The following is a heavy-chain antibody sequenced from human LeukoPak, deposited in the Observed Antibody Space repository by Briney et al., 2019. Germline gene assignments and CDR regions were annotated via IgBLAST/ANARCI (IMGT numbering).Heavy chain of an antibody. CDR2: ISRSGSTR. CDR3: AKDRTRSSGWLGADFDY. V-gene: IGHV3-48*03. CDR1: GFSFSACE. J-gene: IGHJ4*02. D-gene: IGHD6-19*01. Sequence: GGSLRLSCAISGFSFSACELTWVRPAPGKGLEWVSYISRSGSTRYYADSVKGRFTISRDNAKNSLYLQMNSLRAEDTAVYYCAKDRTRSSGWLGADFDYWGQGTLVTVSS.